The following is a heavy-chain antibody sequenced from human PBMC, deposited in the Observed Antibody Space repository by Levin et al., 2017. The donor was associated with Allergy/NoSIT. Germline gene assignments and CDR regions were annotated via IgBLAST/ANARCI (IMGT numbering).Heavy chain of an antibody. V-gene: IGHV3-33*01. CDR2: IWYDGSNK. CDR1: GFTFSSYG. J-gene: IGHJ4*02. D-gene: IGHD5-24*01. Sequence: GGSLRLSCAASGFTFSSYGMHWVRQAPGKGLEWVAVIWYDGSNKYYADSVKGRFTISRDNSKNTLYLQMNSLRAEDTAVYYCARDRDGYNLRLFDYWGQGTLVTVSS. CDR3: ARDRDGYNLRLFDY.